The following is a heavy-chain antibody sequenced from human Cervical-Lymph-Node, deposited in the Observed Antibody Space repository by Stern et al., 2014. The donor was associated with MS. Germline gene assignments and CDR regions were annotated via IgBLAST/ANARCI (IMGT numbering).Heavy chain of an antibody. J-gene: IGHJ5*02. D-gene: IGHD3-3*02. CDR2: ISTGSSHK. CDR1: GFTFSSYD. V-gene: IGHV3-21*01. CDR3: AREAEESIWNGFDP. Sequence: EVQLVDSGGGLVKPGGSLRLSCEASGFTFSSYDMNWVRPTPGQGLEWISGISTGSSHKYSVDSVKGRFTISRDNARGCLYLEMSSLRLEDTSVYYCAREAEESIWNGFDPWGQGTLVTVSS.